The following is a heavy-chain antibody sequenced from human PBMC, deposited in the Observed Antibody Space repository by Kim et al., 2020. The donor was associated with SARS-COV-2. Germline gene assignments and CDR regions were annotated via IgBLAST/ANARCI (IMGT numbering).Heavy chain of an antibody. Sequence: SETLSLTCTVSGGSISSSSYYWGWIRQPPGKGLEWIGSIYYSGSTYYNPSLKSRVTISVDTSKNQFSLKLSSVTAADTAVYYCATSLPILRFLEWFPNQGNNWFDPWGQGTLVTVSS. CDR1: GGSISSSSYY. J-gene: IGHJ5*02. D-gene: IGHD3-3*01. CDR3: ATSLPILRFLEWFPNQGNNWFDP. V-gene: IGHV4-39*01. CDR2: IYYSGST.